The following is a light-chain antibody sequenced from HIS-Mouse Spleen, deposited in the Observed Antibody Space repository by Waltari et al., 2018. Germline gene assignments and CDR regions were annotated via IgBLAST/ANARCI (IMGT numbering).Light chain of an antibody. CDR1: RIDVGGYNF. Sequence: QSALTQPASVSGSPGQSITISCTGTRIDVGGYNFVSWYQQHPGKAPKLMIYDVSTRPSGVSNRFSGSKSGNTASLTISGLQAEDEADYYCSSYTSSSTLVFGGGTKLTVL. CDR3: SSYTSSSTLV. V-gene: IGLV2-14*03. J-gene: IGLJ2*01. CDR2: DVS.